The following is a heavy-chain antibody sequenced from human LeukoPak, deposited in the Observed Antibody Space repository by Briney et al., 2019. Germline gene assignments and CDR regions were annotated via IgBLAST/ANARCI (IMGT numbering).Heavy chain of an antibody. V-gene: IGHV1-46*01. CDR2: INPSGGGT. CDR1: GYTFTSYY. J-gene: IGHJ4*02. D-gene: IGHD3-22*01. CDR3: ARDYLRADSSGYYSLGY. Sequence: ASVKVSCKASGYTFTSYYMHWVRQAPGQGLEWMGIINPSGGGTSYAQKFQGRVTMTRDTSTSTVYMELSSLRSEDTAVYYCARDYLRADSSGYYSLGYWGQGTLVTVSS.